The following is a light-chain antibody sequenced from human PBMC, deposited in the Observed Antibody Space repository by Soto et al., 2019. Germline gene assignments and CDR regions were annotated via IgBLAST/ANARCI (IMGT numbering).Light chain of an antibody. CDR2: AAS. CDR1: QDISNY. Sequence: IQMTQSPSSLSASVGDRLTITCQASQDISNYLNWYQQKPGKAPKLLIYAASSLQSGVPSRFSGSGSGTDFTLTISSLQPEDFATYYCLQDYNYPLTFGGGTKVDIK. CDR3: LQDYNYPLT. J-gene: IGKJ4*01. V-gene: IGKV1-6*01.